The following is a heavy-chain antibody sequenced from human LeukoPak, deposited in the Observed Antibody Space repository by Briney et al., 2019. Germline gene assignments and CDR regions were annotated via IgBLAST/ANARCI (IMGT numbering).Heavy chain of an antibody. D-gene: IGHD3-22*01. CDR3: VATMNLDYYYMDV. Sequence: SETLSLTCTVSGGSISSYYWSWIRQSAGKGLEWIGRIYTSGSTNYNPSLKSRVTMSVHTSENQFSLKLTSVTAADTAMYYCVATMNLDYYYMDVWGKGTTVTVSS. CDR2: IYTSGST. CDR1: GGSISSYY. J-gene: IGHJ6*03. V-gene: IGHV4-4*07.